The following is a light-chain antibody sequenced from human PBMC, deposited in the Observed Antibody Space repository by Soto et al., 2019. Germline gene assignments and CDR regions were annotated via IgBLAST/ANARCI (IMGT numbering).Light chain of an antibody. CDR3: QSADTSGTYYV. CDR1: ALPTQY. J-gene: IGLJ1*01. CDR2: KDN. V-gene: IGLV3-25*02. Sequence: SYELTQSTSVSLNPGQTARITCSGDALPTQYVYWYQQKPGQAPRLIIYKDNQRPSEIPERFSASSSGTLATLTISGIQAEDEADFYCQSADTSGTYYVFGTGTKVTVL.